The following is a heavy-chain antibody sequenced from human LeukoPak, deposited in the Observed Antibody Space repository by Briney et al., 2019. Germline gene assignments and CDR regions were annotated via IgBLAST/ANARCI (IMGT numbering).Heavy chain of an antibody. CDR2: ISGSGGST. D-gene: IGHD2-2*01. V-gene: IGHV3-23*01. Sequence: QAGGSLRLSCAASGFTFSSYAMSWVRQAPGKGLEWVSAISGSGGSTYYADSVKGRFTISRDNSKNTLYLQMNSLRAEDMAVYYCAKDLVADYCSSTSCHSPFDYWGQGTLVTVSS. CDR3: AKDLVADYCSSTSCHSPFDY. J-gene: IGHJ4*02. CDR1: GFTFSSYA.